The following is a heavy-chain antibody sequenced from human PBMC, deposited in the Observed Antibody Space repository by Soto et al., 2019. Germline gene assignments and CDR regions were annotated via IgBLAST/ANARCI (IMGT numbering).Heavy chain of an antibody. J-gene: IGHJ4*02. CDR2: ISYDGSHK. CDR1: GFTFSSYG. D-gene: IGHD6-19*01. V-gene: IGHV3-30*18. Sequence: QVQLVESGGGVVQPGRSLRLSCAASGFTFSSYGMHWVRQAPGKGLEWVAVISYDGSHKHYADSVKGRFTISRDNSKKTLYQQMNSQRAEDTAVYYCEKDPGGQAVALDYWGQGTLVTVSS. CDR3: EKDPGGQAVALDY.